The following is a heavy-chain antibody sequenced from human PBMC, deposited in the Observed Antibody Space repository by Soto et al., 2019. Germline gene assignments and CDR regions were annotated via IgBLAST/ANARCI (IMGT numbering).Heavy chain of an antibody. CDR2: IIPMFGTG. CDR1: GGTFSSYV. V-gene: IGHV1-69*01. J-gene: IGHJ4*02. Sequence: QEQLVQSGAEVKKPGSSVKVSCKASGGTFSSYVITWVRQAPGQGLEWMGGIIPMFGTGNYAQKFQGRITITADDSTSTAYMELSSLRSEDTAIYCCARSMAAAGSFDSWGQGTLVTVSS. D-gene: IGHD6-13*01. CDR3: ARSMAAAGSFDS.